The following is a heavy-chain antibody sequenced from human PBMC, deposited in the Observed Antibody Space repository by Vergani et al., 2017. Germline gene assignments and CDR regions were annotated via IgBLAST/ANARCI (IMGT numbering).Heavy chain of an antibody. CDR2: ISGSGGST. CDR3: AKDPAGRWFGEPFDD. D-gene: IGHD3-10*01. V-gene: IGHV3-23*04. J-gene: IGHJ4*02. Sequence: VQLVESGGGLVQPGGSLRLSCAASGFTFSSYAMSWVRQAPGKGLEWVSAISGSGGSTYYADSGKGRFTSSRANSKNTLYLQMNSRRAEDAAVYYCAKDPAGRWFGEPFDDWGQGTRVTVAS. CDR1: GFTFSSYA.